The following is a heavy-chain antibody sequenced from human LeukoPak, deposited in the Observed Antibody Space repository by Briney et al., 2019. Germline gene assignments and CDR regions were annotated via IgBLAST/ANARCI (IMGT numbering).Heavy chain of an antibody. V-gene: IGHV7-4-1*02. J-gene: IGHJ4*02. Sequence: GASVKVSCKASGGTFSSYAISWVRQAPGQGLEWMGWINTNTGNPTYAQGFTGRFVFSLDTSVSTAYLQISSLKAEDTAVYYCARALVVAARTYFFDYWGQGTLVTVSS. D-gene: IGHD2-15*01. CDR3: ARALVVAARTYFFDY. CDR2: INTNTGNP. CDR1: GGTFSSYA.